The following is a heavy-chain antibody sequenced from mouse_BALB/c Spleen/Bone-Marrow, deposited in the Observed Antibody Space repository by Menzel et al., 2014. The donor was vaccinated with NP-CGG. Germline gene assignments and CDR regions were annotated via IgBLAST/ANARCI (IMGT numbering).Heavy chain of an antibody. V-gene: IGHV14-3*02. CDR2: VDPADGNT. J-gene: IGHJ2*01. CDR1: GFNIKDTY. CDR3: ARYRLGTYFDY. Sequence: VQLKESGAELVKPGASVKLSCTASGFNIKDTYMHWVKQRPEQGLEWIGRVDPADGNTKYDPKFHGKATITADTSSNTAYLQLSSLTSEDTAVYYCARYRLGTYFDYWGQGTTLTVSS. D-gene: IGHD2-14*01.